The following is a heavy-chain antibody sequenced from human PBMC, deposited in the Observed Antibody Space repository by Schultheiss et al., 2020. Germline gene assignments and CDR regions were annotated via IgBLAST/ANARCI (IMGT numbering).Heavy chain of an antibody. Sequence: SVKVSCKDSGGTFSSYTISWVRQAPGQGLEWMGRIIPILGIANYAQKFQGRVTITADKSTSTAYMELSSLRSEDTAVYYCARGCNQQLVKGRAGPLDYWGQGNLGTVSS. V-gene: IGHV1-69*02. J-gene: IGHJ4*02. CDR2: IIPILGIA. CDR3: ARGCNQQLVKGRAGPLDY. D-gene: IGHD6-13*01. CDR1: GGTFSSYT.